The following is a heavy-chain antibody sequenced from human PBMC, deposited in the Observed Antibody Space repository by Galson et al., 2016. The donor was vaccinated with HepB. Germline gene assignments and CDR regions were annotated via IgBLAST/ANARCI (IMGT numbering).Heavy chain of an antibody. D-gene: IGHD1-20*01. Sequence: SETLSLTCSVSGASNIMNKYFWGWIRQPPGKGLEWIGSMFSTGSSYFNLSLKSRVSMSIDTSTNRLSLKLRSVTAAETAFYYCARPISGTSLSDFDYWGQGILVTVSS. CDR3: ARPISGTSLSDFDY. J-gene: IGHJ4*02. CDR1: GASNIMNKYF. CDR2: MFSTGSS. V-gene: IGHV4-39*02.